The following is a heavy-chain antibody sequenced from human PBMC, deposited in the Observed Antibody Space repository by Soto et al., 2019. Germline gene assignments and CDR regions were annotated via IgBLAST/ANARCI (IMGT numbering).Heavy chain of an antibody. V-gene: IGHV1-2*04. J-gene: IGHJ4*02. CDR2: INPNSGGT. Sequence: ASVKVSCKASGYTFTGYYMHWVRQAPGQGLEWMGWINPNSGGTNYAQKFQGWVTMTRDTSISTAYMELSRLRSDDTAVYYCATSRPYYYDSSGYFGAFDYWGQGTLVTVSS. CDR3: ATSRPYYYDSSGYFGAFDY. CDR1: GYTFTGYY. D-gene: IGHD3-22*01.